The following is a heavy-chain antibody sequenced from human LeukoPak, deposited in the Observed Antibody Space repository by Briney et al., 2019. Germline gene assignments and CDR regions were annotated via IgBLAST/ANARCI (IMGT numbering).Heavy chain of an antibody. Sequence: ASVKVSCKVSGYTLTELSMHWVRQAPGKGLEWMGGFDPEVGKTIYAQKFQGRVTMTEDTSTDTAYMELSSLRAEDTAVYYCAKVDGAYYDSSGSLFDYWGQGTLVTVSS. V-gene: IGHV1-24*01. D-gene: IGHD3-22*01. CDR2: FDPEVGKT. CDR1: GYTLTELS. J-gene: IGHJ4*02. CDR3: AKVDGAYYDSSGSLFDY.